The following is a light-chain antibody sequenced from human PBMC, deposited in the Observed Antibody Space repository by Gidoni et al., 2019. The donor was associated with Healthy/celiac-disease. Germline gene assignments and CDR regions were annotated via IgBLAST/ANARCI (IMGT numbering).Light chain of an antibody. CDR2: DVS. CDR3: CSYAGSYTLV. V-gene: IGLV2-11*01. CDR1: ISDVGGYNY. J-gene: IGLJ3*02. Sequence: QSALTQPPSVSGSPAQSVTISCTGTISDVGGYNYVSWYQQHPGKAPKLMIYDVSKRPSGVPDRFSGSKSGNTASLTISGLQAEDEADYYCCSYAGSYTLVFGGGTKLTVL.